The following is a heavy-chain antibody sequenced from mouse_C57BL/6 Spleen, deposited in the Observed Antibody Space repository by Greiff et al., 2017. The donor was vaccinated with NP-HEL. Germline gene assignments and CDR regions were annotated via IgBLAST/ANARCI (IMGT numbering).Heavy chain of an antibody. CDR1: GFTFSDYT. CDR3: ARNFDY. CDR2: IYPRDGST. Sequence: VQLQQSDAELVKPGASVKLSCKASGFTFSDYTIHWMQQRPEQGLEWIGYIYPRDGSTKYTENVKGKATFTADKSSSTGYMQLHSLTSEDCAVYFCARNFDYWGQGTTLTVSS. J-gene: IGHJ2*01. V-gene: IGHV1-78*01.